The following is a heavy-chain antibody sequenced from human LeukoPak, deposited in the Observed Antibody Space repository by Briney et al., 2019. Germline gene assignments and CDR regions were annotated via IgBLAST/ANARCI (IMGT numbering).Heavy chain of an antibody. CDR2: LFGGDTI. J-gene: IGHJ4*02. Sequence: GGSLRLSCAAPGFTVSAHYMSWVRQAPGKGLEWVSTLFGGDTIDYTDSVEGRFTISRDNSGNTLYLQMNNLRADDTAVYYCAGRRGSSFDYWGRGTQVIVPS. CDR1: GFTVSAHY. D-gene: IGHD1-26*01. V-gene: IGHV3-53*01. CDR3: AGRRGSSFDY.